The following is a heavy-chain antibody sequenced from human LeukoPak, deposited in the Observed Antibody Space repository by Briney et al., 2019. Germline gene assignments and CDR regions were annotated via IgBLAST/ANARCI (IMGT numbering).Heavy chain of an antibody. CDR1: GFTFSSYG. J-gene: IGHJ4*02. Sequence: GGSLRLSCAASGFTFSSYGMHWVRQAPGKGLQWVAVIWYDGNNKYYADSVKGRFTISRDNSKNTLYLQMNSLRAEDTAVYYCARSTSSEYDIYHFDYWGQGTLVTVSS. V-gene: IGHV3-33*01. D-gene: IGHD3-9*01. CDR3: ARSTSSEYDIYHFDY. CDR2: IWYDGNNK.